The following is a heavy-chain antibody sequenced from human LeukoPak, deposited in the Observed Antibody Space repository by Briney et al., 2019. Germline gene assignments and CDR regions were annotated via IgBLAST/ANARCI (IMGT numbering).Heavy chain of an antibody. CDR2: ISYDGSNK. CDR3: ARDTVVGYSYGFLGY. V-gene: IGHV3-30*04. D-gene: IGHD5-18*01. J-gene: IGHJ4*02. Sequence: GGSLRLSCAASGFTFSSYAMHWVRQAPGKGLEWVAVISYDGSNKYYADSVKGRFTISRDNSKNTLYLQMNRLRAEDTAVYYCARDTVVGYSYGFLGYWGQGTLVTVSS. CDR1: GFTFSSYA.